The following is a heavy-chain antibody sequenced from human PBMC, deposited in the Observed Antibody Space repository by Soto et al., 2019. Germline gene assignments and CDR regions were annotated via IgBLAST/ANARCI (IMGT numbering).Heavy chain of an antibody. V-gene: IGHV3-43*01. CDR3: AKEMSTIYFDN. CDR1: GFKFDDYS. J-gene: IGHJ4*02. CDR2: INWDGTTK. D-gene: IGHD1-1*01. Sequence: GGSLRLSCAASGFKFDDYSMHWVRQAPGKGLEWVSLINWDGTTKYYADSVKGRFTVSRDNRKNSLYLQMNSLRTEDTAFYYCAKEMSTIYFDNWGQGALVTVSS.